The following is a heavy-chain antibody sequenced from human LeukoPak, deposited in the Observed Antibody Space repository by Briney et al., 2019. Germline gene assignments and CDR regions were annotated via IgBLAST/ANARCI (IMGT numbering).Heavy chain of an antibody. D-gene: IGHD4-17*01. CDR1: GYSISSGYY. J-gene: IGHJ6*03. V-gene: IGHV4-38-2*02. Sequence: SETLSLTCTVSGYSISSGYYWGWIRQPPGKGLEWIGSIYHSGSTYYNPSLKSRVTISVDTSKNQFSPKLSSVTAADTAVYYCASSTVTVTTRFYYYYYMDVWGKGTTVTVSS. CDR3: ASSTVTVTTRFYYYYYMDV. CDR2: IYHSGST.